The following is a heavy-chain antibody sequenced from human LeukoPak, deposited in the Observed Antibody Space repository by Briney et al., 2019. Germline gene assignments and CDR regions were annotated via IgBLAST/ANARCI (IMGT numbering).Heavy chain of an antibody. CDR2: IYPGKTDT. Sequence: GPSLKISCKVSGYSSTSYWIAWVRQMPDKGLEWMGSIYPGKTDTRNSPSIQGQVAISASQTTSTAYQQGSSMMASDTAMYYCARHARIVGVTNFLKGYFDYWGQGILVTVSS. CDR3: ARHARIVGVTNFLKGYFDY. V-gene: IGHV5-51*01. D-gene: IGHD1-26*01. J-gene: IGHJ4*02. CDR1: GYSSTSYW.